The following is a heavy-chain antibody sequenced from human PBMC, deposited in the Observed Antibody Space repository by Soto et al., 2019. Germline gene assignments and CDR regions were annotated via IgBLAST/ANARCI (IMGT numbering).Heavy chain of an antibody. D-gene: IGHD6-19*01. CDR2: IDSSGEK. CDR3: ARRHLAVAVSPWFDP. CDR1: GLSITDSEMG. Sequence: QVTLKESGPVLVKPTETLTLRCTVSGLSITDSEMGVSWIRQPPGQPLEWLAHIDSSGEKSYRTFLKSRLAISKDTSKSQIVLTMTKMDPAETATYYCARRHLAVAVSPWFDPWGQGIPVTVSS. J-gene: IGHJ5*02. V-gene: IGHV2-26*01.